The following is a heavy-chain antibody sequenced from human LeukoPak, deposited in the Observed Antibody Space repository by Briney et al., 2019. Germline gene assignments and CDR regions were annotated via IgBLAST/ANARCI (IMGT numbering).Heavy chain of an antibody. Sequence: ASVKVSCKASGYTFTSYGLSWVRQAPGQGREWMGWISAYNGNTNYAQKLQGRVTMTTDTSTSTAYMELRSLRSDDTAVYYCVRVPIWFGELVVDYWGQGTLVTVSS. V-gene: IGHV1-18*01. CDR3: VRVPIWFGELVVDY. CDR1: GYTFTSYG. D-gene: IGHD3-10*01. CDR2: ISAYNGNT. J-gene: IGHJ4*02.